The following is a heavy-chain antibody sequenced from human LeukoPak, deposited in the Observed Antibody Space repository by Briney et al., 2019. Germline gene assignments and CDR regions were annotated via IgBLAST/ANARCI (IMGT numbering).Heavy chain of an antibody. CDR2: ITQTGSSM. V-gene: IGHV3-11*01. CDR1: ECKFSDHY. Sequence: GGTVRLWWRVSECKFSDHYVRWILKDKGKGLEWVAYITQTGSSMSYSDSVKGRFTISRDNARNSLYLQMDSLRPEDTAVYYCGRGHWGLDYWGQGTLLTVSS. CDR3: GRGHWGLDY. J-gene: IGHJ4*02. D-gene: IGHD7-27*01.